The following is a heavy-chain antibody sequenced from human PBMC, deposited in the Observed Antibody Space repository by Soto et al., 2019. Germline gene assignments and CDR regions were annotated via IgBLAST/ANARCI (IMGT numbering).Heavy chain of an antibody. V-gene: IGHV3-23*01. CDR3: AKDLRRWELLGSAFDI. J-gene: IGHJ3*02. CDR1: GFTFSSYA. Sequence: VQLLESGGGLVQPGGSLRLSCAASGFTFSSYAMSWVRQAPGKGLEWVSAISGSGGSTYYADSVKGRFTISRDNSKNTLYLQMNSLRAEDTAVYYCAKDLRRWELLGSAFDIWGQGTMVTVSS. CDR2: ISGSGGST. D-gene: IGHD1-26*01.